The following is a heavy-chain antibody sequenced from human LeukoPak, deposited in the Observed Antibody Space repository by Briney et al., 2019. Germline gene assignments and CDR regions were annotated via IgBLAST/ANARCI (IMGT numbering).Heavy chain of an antibody. CDR1: GFTFSSYE. CDR3: AKWRYCSSTSCHTDFDY. V-gene: IGHV3-23*01. J-gene: IGHJ4*02. CDR2: ISGSGGST. D-gene: IGHD2-2*01. Sequence: GGSLRLSCAASGFTFSSYEMSWVRQAPGKGLEWVSAISGSGGSTYYADSVKGRFTISRDNSKNTLYLQMNSLRAEDTAVYYCAKWRYCSSTSCHTDFDYWGQGTLVTVSS.